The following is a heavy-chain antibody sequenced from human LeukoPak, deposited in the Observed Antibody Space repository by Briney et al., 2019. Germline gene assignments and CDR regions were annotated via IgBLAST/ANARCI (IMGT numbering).Heavy chain of an antibody. CDR1: GGSFSGYY. V-gene: IGHV4-34*01. D-gene: IGHD5-12*01. J-gene: IGHJ4*02. Sequence: SETLSLTCAVYGGSFSGYYWSWIRQPPGKGLEWIGEINHSGSTNYNPSLKSRVTISVDTSKNQSSLKLSSVTAADTAVYYCARGLSTEVANYYFDYWGQGTLVTVSS. CDR3: ARGLSTEVANYYFDY. CDR2: INHSGST.